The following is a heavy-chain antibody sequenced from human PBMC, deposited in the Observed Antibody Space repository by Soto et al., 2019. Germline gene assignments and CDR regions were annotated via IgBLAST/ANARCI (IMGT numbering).Heavy chain of an antibody. CDR3: ALQGGPTVAAATVSYYGMAL. J-gene: IGHJ6*02. D-gene: IGHD2-15*01. CDR2: ISGSGDTV. Sequence: WGSLRLSCAASGFTFSNFYMNWIRQAPGKGLEWLSYISGSGDTVYYADSVRGRFTISRDNAENSLYLQMNSLRVEDTALYYCALQGGPTVAAATVSYYGMALWGQGTTVTV. CDR1: GFTFSNFY. V-gene: IGHV3-11*01.